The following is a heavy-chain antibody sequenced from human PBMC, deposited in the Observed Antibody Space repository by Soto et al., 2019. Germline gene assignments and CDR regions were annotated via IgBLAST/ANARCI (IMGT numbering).Heavy chain of an antibody. J-gene: IGHJ4*02. V-gene: IGHV1-8*01. CDR3: VRDGDGYGTTFDY. D-gene: IGHD5-18*01. CDR1: GYTFTGHD. Sequence: QVQLVQSGAEMKTPGASVKVSCKASGYTFTGHDINWVRQVTGQGLEWMGWMNPNSGVTGYAQKFQGRVTMTRNNSISTAYMELSSLRSEDTAVYYCVRDGDGYGTTFDYWGQGTLVPVSS. CDR2: MNPNSGVT.